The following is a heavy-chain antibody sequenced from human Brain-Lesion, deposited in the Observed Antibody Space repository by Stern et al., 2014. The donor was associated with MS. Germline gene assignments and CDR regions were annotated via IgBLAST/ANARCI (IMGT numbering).Heavy chain of an antibody. V-gene: IGHV3-74*01. CDR3: ARGERWFDS. Sequence: EMQLVESGGGLVQPGGSLRLSFAASGFTFSNYWMHWVRQAPGKGLVWVSRVNNDGRRTSYADSVKGRFTMSRDNAKNTLYLQMNSLRVEDTAIYYCARGERWFDSWGQGTLVTVSS. CDR2: VNNDGRRT. CDR1: GFTFSNYW. J-gene: IGHJ5*01.